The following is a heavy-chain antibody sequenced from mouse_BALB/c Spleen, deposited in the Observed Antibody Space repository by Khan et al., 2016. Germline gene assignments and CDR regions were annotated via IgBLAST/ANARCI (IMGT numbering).Heavy chain of an antibody. D-gene: IGHD2-4*01. Sequence: EVQLQGSGPSLVKPSQTLSLTCSVTGDSITSGYWNWIRKFSGNKLEYLGYISYSGSTYYNPSLKNRVSITRDTSKNQFYLQLNSVTTEDTATYYCATGYDFDWDYYAMDYWGQGTSVTVSS. J-gene: IGHJ4*01. V-gene: IGHV3-8*02. CDR2: ISYSGST. CDR3: ATGYDFDWDYYAMDY. CDR1: GDSITSGY.